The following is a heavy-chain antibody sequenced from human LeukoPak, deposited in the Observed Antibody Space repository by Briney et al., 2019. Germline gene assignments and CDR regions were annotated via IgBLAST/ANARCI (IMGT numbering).Heavy chain of an antibody. Sequence: GRSLRLSCAASGFTFSSYSMNWVRQAPGKGLEWVSGISPNGVITYYADSVKGRFTISRDNSKGTVYLQMNSLRPEDTAVYYCAKDDAWLQYGDWGRGTLVTVSS. CDR1: GFTFSSYS. D-gene: IGHD5-24*01. CDR2: ISPNGVIT. V-gene: IGHV3-23*01. CDR3: AKDDAWLQYGD. J-gene: IGHJ4*02.